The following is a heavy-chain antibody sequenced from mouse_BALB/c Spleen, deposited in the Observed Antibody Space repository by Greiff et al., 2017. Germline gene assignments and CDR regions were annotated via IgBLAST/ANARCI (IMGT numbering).Heavy chain of an antibody. V-gene: IGHV5-17*02. J-gene: IGHJ2*01. CDR1: GFTFSSFG. D-gene: IGHD1-1*01. CDR3: ARARGDYCSSYFDY. CDR2: ISSGSSTI. Sequence: EVQRVESGGGLVQPGGSRKLSCAASGFTFSSFGMHWVRQAPEQGLEWVAYISSGSSTIYYADTVKGRFTITRDNPKNTLFLQMTSLRSEDTAMYYGARARGDYCSSYFDYWGQGTTLTVSS.